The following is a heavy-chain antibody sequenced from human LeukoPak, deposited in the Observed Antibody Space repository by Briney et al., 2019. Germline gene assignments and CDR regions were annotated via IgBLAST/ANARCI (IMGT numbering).Heavy chain of an antibody. Sequence: ASVKVSCKASGYTFTSYAMNWVRQAPGQGLEWMGWINTITGNPTYAQGFTGRFVFSLDTSVSTAYLQISSLKAEDTAVYYCARVDYDSSGYYSEGWGQGTLVTVSS. CDR1: GYTFTSYA. CDR3: ARVDYDSSGYYSEG. CDR2: INTITGNP. J-gene: IGHJ4*02. V-gene: IGHV7-4-1*02. D-gene: IGHD3-22*01.